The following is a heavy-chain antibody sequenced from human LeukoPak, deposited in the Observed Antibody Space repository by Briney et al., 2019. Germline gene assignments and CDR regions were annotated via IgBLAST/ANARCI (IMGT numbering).Heavy chain of an antibody. CDR3: ARIDFWSGYPLFDY. J-gene: IGHJ4*02. CDR2: IYYSGST. D-gene: IGHD3-3*01. V-gene: IGHV4-59*01. CDR1: GGSISSYY. Sequence: PSETLSLTCTVSGGSISSYYWSWIPQPPGKGLEWIGYIYYSGSTNYNPSLKSRVTISVDTSKNQFSLKLSSVTAADTAVYYCARIDFWSGYPLFDYWGQGTLVTVSS.